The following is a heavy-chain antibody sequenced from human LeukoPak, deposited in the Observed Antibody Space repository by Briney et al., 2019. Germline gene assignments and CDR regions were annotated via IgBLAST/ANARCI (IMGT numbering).Heavy chain of an antibody. CDR3: ARAERTVNVFDS. Sequence: KSSETLSLTCGVSDGSMISYHWRWIRQPAAKGLEWIARIYTTGSTDYNPSLMSRVTMSVDTSKNQFSLKLRSVTAADTAVYYCARAERTVNVFDSWGQGTIVTVSS. J-gene: IGHJ3*01. CDR2: IYTTGST. V-gene: IGHV4-4*07. CDR1: DGSMISYH. D-gene: IGHD3-10*02.